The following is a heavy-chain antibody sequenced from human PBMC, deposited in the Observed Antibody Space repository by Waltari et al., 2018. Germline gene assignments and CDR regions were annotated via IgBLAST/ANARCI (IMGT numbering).Heavy chain of an antibody. Sequence: EVQLVESGGGLVQPGGSLRLSCAASGCTFSSYSMNWVRQAPGKGLEWISYIRSSSDTIYYADSVKGRFTISRDNAKNSLYLQMNSLRVEDTAVYYCARGEYSLTYWGQGTLVTVPS. J-gene: IGHJ4*02. CDR3: ARGEYSLTY. CDR2: IRSSSDTI. V-gene: IGHV3-48*04. CDR1: GCTFSSYS. D-gene: IGHD6-6*01.